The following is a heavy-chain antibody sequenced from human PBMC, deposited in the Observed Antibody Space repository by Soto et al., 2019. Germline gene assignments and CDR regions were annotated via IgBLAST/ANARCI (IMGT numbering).Heavy chain of an antibody. J-gene: IGHJ4*02. CDR1: GYTFTSYY. D-gene: IGHD5-12*01. Sequence: QVQLVQSGAEVKKPGASVKVSCKASGYTFTSYYMHWVRQAPGQGLEWMGIINPSGGSTSYAQKFQGRVTMTRDTSTSTVYMELSSLRSEDTAVYYCARLYSGYDRGGDFDYWGQGTLVTVSS. CDR2: INPSGGST. CDR3: ARLYSGYDRGGDFDY. V-gene: IGHV1-46*03.